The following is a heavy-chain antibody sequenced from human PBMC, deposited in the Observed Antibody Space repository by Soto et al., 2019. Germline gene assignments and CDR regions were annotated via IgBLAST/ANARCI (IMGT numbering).Heavy chain of an antibody. D-gene: IGHD2-2*01. CDR1: GGSISYYY. CDR3: AGHRSSSTYYYFDY. J-gene: IGHJ4*02. CDR2: IYYSGST. V-gene: IGHV4-59*08. Sequence: SETLSLTCTVSGGSISYYYWSWIRQPPGKGLEWIGYIYYSGSTNYNPSLKSRVTISVDTSKNQFSLKLSSVTAADTAVYYCAGHRSSSTYYYFDYWGQGTLVTVSS.